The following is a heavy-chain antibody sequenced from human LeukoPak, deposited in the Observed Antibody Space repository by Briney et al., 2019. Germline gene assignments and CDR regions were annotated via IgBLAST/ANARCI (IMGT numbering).Heavy chain of an antibody. CDR3: ARGSSWSLDY. D-gene: IGHD6-13*01. V-gene: IGHV3-74*01. J-gene: IGHJ4*02. CDR2: IKTDGSTT. CDR1: GSTFSRYW. Sequence: QSGGSLRLSCAASGSTFSRYWMHWARQAPGKGLVWVSHIKTDGSTTSYADSVKGRFTVSRDNAKNTLYLQMNSLRVEDTAVYYCARGSSWSLDYWGQGTLVTVSS.